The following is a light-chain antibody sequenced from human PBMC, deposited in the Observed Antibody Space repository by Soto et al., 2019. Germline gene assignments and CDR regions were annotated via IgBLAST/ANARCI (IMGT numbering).Light chain of an antibody. CDR2: EVS. Sequence: QSVLTQPASVSGSPGQSITISCTGTSSDDGGYNYVSWYQQHPGKAPKLMIYEVSNRPSGVSNRFSGSKSGNTASLTISGLQAEDEADYYCSSYTSSSTPWVFGGGTKVTVL. CDR3: SSYTSSSTPWV. J-gene: IGLJ3*02. CDR1: SSDDGGYNY. V-gene: IGLV2-14*01.